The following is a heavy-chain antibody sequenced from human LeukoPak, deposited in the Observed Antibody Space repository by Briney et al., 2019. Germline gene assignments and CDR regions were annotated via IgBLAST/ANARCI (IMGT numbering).Heavy chain of an antibody. Sequence: PGGSLRLSCAASGFTFSSYGMHWVRQAPGKRLEWVAFIRYDGSNKYYADSVKGRFTISRDNSKNTLYLQMNSLRAEDTAVYYCAKDSSIAARCFDYWGQGTLVTVSS. V-gene: IGHV3-30*02. CDR2: IRYDGSNK. CDR1: GFTFSSYG. J-gene: IGHJ4*02. D-gene: IGHD6-6*01. CDR3: AKDSSIAARCFDY.